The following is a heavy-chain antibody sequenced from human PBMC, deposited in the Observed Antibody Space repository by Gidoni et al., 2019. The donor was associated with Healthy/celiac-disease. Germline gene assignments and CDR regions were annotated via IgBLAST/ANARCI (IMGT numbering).Heavy chain of an antibody. CDR3: ARGGYSSSDNFDY. D-gene: IGHD6-6*01. J-gene: IGHJ4*02. CDR2: IYSGGST. Sequence: EVQLVESGGGLVQPGGSLRLSCAASGFTVSSNYMSWVRQAPGKGLEWVSVIYSGGSTYYADSVKGLFTISRDNSKNTLYLQMNSLRAEDTAVYYCARGGYSSSDNFDYWGQGTLVTVSS. V-gene: IGHV3-66*02. CDR1: GFTVSSNY.